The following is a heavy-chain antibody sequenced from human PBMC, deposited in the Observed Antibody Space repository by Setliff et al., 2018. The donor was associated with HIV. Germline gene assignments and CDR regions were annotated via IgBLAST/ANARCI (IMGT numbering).Heavy chain of an antibody. D-gene: IGHD2-15*01. CDR3: ARDIVVVVAAPDAFDI. V-gene: IGHV1-18*01. Sequence: ASVKVSCKASGYTFTSYGISWVRQAPGQGLEWMGWISAYNGNTNYAQKLQGRVTMTTDTSTSTAYMELRSPRSDDTAVYYCARDIVVVVAAPDAFDIWGQGTMVTVSS. CDR1: GYTFTSYG. CDR2: ISAYNGNT. J-gene: IGHJ3*02.